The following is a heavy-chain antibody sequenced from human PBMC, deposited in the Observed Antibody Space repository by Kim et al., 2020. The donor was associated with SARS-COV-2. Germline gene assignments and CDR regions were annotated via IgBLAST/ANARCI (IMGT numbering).Heavy chain of an antibody. CDR1: GFPFSGYT. J-gene: IGHJ6*02. CDR2: FAGGADVT. V-gene: IGHV3-23*03. CDR3: AKGTGYIRESDASYSLDV. D-gene: IGHD3-16*02. Sequence: GGSLRLSCAASGFPFSGYTMNWVRQAPGKGLEWVALFAGGADVTDYADSVKGRFTISRDNSKDMLYLQMNTLRVEDTAVDDCAKGTGYIRESDASYSLDVWGQGTTVIVSS.